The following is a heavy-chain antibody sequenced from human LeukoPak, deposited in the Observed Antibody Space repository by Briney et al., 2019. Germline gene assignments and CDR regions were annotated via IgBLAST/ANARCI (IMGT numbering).Heavy chain of an antibody. V-gene: IGHV3-30*03. J-gene: IGHJ4*02. Sequence: GGSLRLSCAASGFTFGTYGMHWVRQSPGKGLEWVAGISPDGSNKYYAESVKDRFTISRDNSKNTLYLQMNSLRSEDTAVYYCARVWIGPKSYGDYAPVDYWGQGTLVTVS. CDR1: GFTFGTYG. CDR2: ISPDGSNK. D-gene: IGHD4-17*01. CDR3: ARVWIGPKSYGDYAPVDY.